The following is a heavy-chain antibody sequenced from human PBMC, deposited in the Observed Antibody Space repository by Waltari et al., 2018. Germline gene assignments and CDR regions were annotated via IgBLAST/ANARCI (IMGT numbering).Heavy chain of an antibody. Sequence: QVQLQQWGAGLLKPSETLSPTCAAYGGSFSGYYWSWIRQPPGKGLEWIGEINHSGSTNYNPSLKSRVTISVDTSKNQFSLKLSSMTAADTAVYYCAREALEWGQGTLVTVSS. CDR1: GGSFSGYY. V-gene: IGHV4-34*01. J-gene: IGHJ4*02. CDR2: INHSGST. CDR3: AREALE. D-gene: IGHD6-6*01.